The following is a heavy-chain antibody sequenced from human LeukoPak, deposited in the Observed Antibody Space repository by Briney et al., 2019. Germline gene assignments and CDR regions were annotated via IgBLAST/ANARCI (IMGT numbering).Heavy chain of an antibody. CDR2: ISSSGSTI. J-gene: IGHJ6*04. V-gene: IGHV3-48*03. D-gene: IGHD3-10*02. CDR3: AELGITMIGGV. Sequence: GGSLRLSCAASGFTFSSSEMNWVRQAPGKGLEWVSYISSSGSTIYYADSVKGRFTISRDNAKNSLYLQMNSLRAEDTAVYYCAELGITMIGGVWGKGTTVTISS. CDR1: GFTFSSSE.